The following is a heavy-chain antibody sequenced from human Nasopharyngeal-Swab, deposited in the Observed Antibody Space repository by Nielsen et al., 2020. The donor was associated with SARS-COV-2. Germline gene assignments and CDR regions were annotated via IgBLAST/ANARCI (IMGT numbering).Heavy chain of an antibody. J-gene: IGHJ6*02. CDR3: ARGYCSSGSCYAKHYGMEV. V-gene: IGHV3-21*01. D-gene: IGHD2-15*01. Sequence: GESLKISCVDSGFTVYSMNLVRQAPGTGLEWVSSISSSSSDIYYADSVKGRFTISRDSAKNSLYLQMNNLRAEDTAVYYCARGYCSSGSCYAKHYGMEVWGQGTTVTVSS. CDR2: ISSSSSDI. CDR1: GFTVYS.